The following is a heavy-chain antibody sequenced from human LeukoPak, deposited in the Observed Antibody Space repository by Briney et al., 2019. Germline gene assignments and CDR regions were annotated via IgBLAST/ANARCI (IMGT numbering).Heavy chain of an antibody. V-gene: IGHV3-23*01. CDR3: ARDGVGTAFDL. Sequence: HPGGSLRLSCTASGFTFSAYAMMWVRQAPGKGPEWVSAIRGGGGSAFYADSVNGRFTISRDNSKNTLYLQMNSLRAEDTAVFYCARDGVGTAFDLWGQGRMVTVSS. CDR2: IRGGGGSA. D-gene: IGHD1-26*01. CDR1: GFTFSAYA. J-gene: IGHJ3*01.